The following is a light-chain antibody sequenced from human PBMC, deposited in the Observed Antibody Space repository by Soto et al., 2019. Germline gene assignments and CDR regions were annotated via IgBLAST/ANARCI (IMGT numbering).Light chain of an antibody. V-gene: IGKV3-20*01. CDR3: QQYGSSPLT. J-gene: IGKJ4*01. CDR2: GAS. Sequence: IVCSPSPGTLSLSAPQRCTPYFSPSQTVISNSLAWYQQKPGQPPRPLIHGASTRAPGIPDRFSGSRSGTDFTLTISRLESEDFAVYHCQQYGSSPLTFGGGTKVDIK. CDR1: QTVISNS.